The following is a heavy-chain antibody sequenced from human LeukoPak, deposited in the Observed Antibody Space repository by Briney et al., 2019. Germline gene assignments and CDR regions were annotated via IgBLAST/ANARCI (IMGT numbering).Heavy chain of an antibody. CDR3: ARLRGGVQLWGD. CDR1: SGSFSSSSYF. D-gene: IGHD5-18*01. CDR2: INYSGTT. V-gene: IGHV4-39*01. Sequence: PSEALSLTCTVSSGSFSSSSYFCGWIRPPPGMGLEGIATINYSGTTYYNPSLKSRVTTSVDTSNNPFSLKLSSVTAADTAVYYCARLRGGVQLWGDWGQGALVTVSS. J-gene: IGHJ4*01.